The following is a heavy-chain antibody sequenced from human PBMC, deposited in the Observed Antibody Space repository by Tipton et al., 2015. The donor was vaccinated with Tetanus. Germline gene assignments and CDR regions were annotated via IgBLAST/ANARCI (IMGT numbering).Heavy chain of an antibody. CDR2: ISASGHPI. V-gene: IGHV3-11*01. Sequence: SLRLSCAASGFSLSDYWMSWIRQTPGKGLEWVAYISASGHPIFYTDSVKGRFTISTDNTKNHLYLQMNSLRVEDTGLYFCARDNYDSKDFSDYWGQGTLITFSS. CDR1: GFSLSDYW. D-gene: IGHD3-3*01. CDR3: ARDNYDSKDFSDY. J-gene: IGHJ4*02.